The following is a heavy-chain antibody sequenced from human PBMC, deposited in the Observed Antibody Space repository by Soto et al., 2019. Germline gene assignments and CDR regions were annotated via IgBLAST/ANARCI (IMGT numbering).Heavy chain of an antibody. J-gene: IGHJ4*02. V-gene: IGHV3-23*01. D-gene: IGHD6-13*01. CDR2: ITSCGGGT. CDR3: AKLTAA. Sequence: EVEVLESGGGLVQPGGSLRLSCAASGFTFSAYVMSWVRQAPGKGLEWVSSITSCGGGTYYADSVKGRFTVSRDNSKNTVYLQMNSLRDEDTAVYYCAKLTAAWGQGTLVTVSS. CDR1: GFTFSAYV.